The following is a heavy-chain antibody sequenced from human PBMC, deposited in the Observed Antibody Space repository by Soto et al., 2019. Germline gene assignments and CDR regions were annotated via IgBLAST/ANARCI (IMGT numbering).Heavy chain of an antibody. J-gene: IGHJ4*02. CDR2: INHSGST. Sequence: QVQLQQWGAGLLKPSETLSLTCAVYGGSFSGYYWSWIRQPPGKGLEWMGEINHSGSTNYNPSLKSRVTISVDTSKNQFSLKLSSVTAADTAVYYCASQILTGSDYWGQGTLVTVSS. D-gene: IGHD3-9*01. CDR1: GGSFSGYY. V-gene: IGHV4-34*01. CDR3: ASQILTGSDY.